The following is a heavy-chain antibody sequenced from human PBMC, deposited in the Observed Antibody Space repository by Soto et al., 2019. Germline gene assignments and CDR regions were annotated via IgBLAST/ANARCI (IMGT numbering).Heavy chain of an antibody. Sequence: QITLKESGPTLVKPTQTLTLTCTFSGFSLSTSGVGVGWIRQPPGKALEWLALIYWDDDKRYSPSLKSRLTISEHSFTIPVVLTMPTMDPVDTATTYCAHIVQLRLLEWLSPGFLYYSYGMDVWGQGTTVTVSS. CDR2: IYWDDDK. V-gene: IGHV2-5*02. CDR1: GFSLSTSGVG. D-gene: IGHD3-3*01. J-gene: IGHJ6*02. CDR3: AHIVQLRLLEWLSPGFLYYSYGMDV.